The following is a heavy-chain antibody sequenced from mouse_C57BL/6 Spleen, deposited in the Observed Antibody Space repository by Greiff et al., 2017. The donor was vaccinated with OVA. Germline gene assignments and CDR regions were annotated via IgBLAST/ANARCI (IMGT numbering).Heavy chain of an antibody. D-gene: IGHD1-1*01. Sequence: DVKLVESGPGLVKPSQSLSLTCSVTGYSITSGYYWNWIRQFPGNKLEWMGYISYDGSNNYNPSLKNRISITRDTSKNQFFLKLNSVTTEDTATYYCARETTVYFDYWGQGTTLTVSS. CDR2: ISYDGSN. V-gene: IGHV3-6*01. J-gene: IGHJ2*01. CDR1: GYSITSGYY. CDR3: ARETTVYFDY.